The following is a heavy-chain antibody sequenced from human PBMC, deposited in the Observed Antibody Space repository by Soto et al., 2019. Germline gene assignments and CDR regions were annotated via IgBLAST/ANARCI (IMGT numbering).Heavy chain of an antibody. V-gene: IGHV3-23*01. J-gene: IGHJ3*02. CDR3: AKDLRGGAGAYDM. CDR2: VNEDSTHI. Sequence: DVQLLESGGDLIQPGGSLRLSCAASGFIFSNYPMNWVRQAPGKGLEWVSIVNEDSTHIYYADSVKGRFTISRDNSKNTIYLQLNSLRDEDTATYYCAKDLRGGAGAYDMWGQGTMVVVSS. CDR1: GFIFSNYP. D-gene: IGHD3-16*01.